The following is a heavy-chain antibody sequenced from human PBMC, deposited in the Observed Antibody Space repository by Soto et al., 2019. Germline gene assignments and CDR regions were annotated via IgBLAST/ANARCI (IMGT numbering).Heavy chain of an antibody. Sequence: ASVKVSCKASRYTFSTYAIHWVRQAPGQRLEWMGWINAGNGNTKYSQKFQGRVTITRDTSASTAYMELSSLRSEDTAVYYCARDGAVAGGINFDYWGQGTLVTVSS. D-gene: IGHD6-19*01. CDR3: ARDGAVAGGINFDY. CDR1: RYTFSTYA. J-gene: IGHJ4*02. CDR2: INAGNGNT. V-gene: IGHV1-3*01.